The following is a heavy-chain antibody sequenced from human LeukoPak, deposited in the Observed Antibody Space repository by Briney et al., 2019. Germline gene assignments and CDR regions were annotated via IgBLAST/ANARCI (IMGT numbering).Heavy chain of an antibody. V-gene: IGHV4-34*01. D-gene: IGHD6-6*01. CDR2: INHSGST. CDR3: ARAVRIAAYYFDY. J-gene: IGHJ4*02. CDR1: GGSFGGYY. Sequence: PSETLSLTCAVYGGSFGGYYWSWIRQPPGKGLEWIGEINHSGSTNYNPSLKSRVTISVDTSKNQFSLKLSSVTAADTAVYYCARAVRIAAYYFDYWGQGTLVTVSS.